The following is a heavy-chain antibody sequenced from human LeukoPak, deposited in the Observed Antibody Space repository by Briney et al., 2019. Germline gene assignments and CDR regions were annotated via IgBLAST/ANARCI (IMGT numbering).Heavy chain of an antibody. CDR1: GGTFSSFA. CDR3: ARGVSRRDSSAGY. Sequence: GASVKVSCKASGGTFSSFAISWVRQAPGQGLEWMGGIIPSFSTTHYAQKFKGRATITADESTGTAYMELSSLRSEDTAVYYCARGVSRRDSSAGYWGQGTLVTVSS. V-gene: IGHV1-69*13. J-gene: IGHJ4*02. D-gene: IGHD3-22*01. CDR2: IIPSFSTT.